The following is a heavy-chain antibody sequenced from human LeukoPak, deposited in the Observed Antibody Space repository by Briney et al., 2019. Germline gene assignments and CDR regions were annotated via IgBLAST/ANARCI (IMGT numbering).Heavy chain of an antibody. CDR2: INWNGGST. J-gene: IGHJ4*02. D-gene: IGHD2-2*01. V-gene: IGHV3-20*04. CDR1: GFTFADYA. CDR3: ARDQVGFIVVVPAAMDY. Sequence: SGGSLRLSCAASGFTFADYAMSWVRHVPGKGLEWISGINWNGGSTGYADSVKGRFTISRDNAKNSLYLQMNSLRAEDTALYYCARDQVGFIVVVPAAMDYWGQGTLVTVSS.